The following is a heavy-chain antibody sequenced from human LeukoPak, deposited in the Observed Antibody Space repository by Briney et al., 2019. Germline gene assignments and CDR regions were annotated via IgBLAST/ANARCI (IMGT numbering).Heavy chain of an antibody. CDR2: IRNKANSYTT. V-gene: IGHV3-72*01. D-gene: IGHD6-19*01. Sequence: GGSLRLSCAASGFTFSDYYMDWVRQAPGKGLEWVGRIRNKANSYTTEYAASVKGRFTISRDDSKNSLYLQINSLKIEDTAVYYCARVGSSGWEDYWGQGTLVTVSS. CDR1: GFTFSDYY. CDR3: ARVGSSGWEDY. J-gene: IGHJ4*02.